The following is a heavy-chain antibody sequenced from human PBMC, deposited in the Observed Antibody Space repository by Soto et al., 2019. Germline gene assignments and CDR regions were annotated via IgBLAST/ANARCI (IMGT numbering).Heavy chain of an antibody. V-gene: IGHV3-48*02. D-gene: IGHD6-19*01. CDR1: GFTFSSYT. J-gene: IGHJ6*02. CDR3: AKDSSSGWSLNYGLDV. CDR2: ISSSSTTM. Sequence: EVQLVESGGGLVQPGGSLRLSCAASGFTFSSYTMNWVRLAPGKGLEWVSYISSSSTTMYYADSVKGRFTVSRDNAEKSLYLQMNSLRDDDTAVYFCAKDSSSGWSLNYGLDVWGQGTLVTVSS.